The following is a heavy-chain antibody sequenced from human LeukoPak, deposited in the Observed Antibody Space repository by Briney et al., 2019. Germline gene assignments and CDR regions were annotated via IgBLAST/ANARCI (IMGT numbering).Heavy chain of an antibody. V-gene: IGHV4-59*01. CDR1: GGSISSYY. CDR3: ARHQPFDP. CDR2: IYYSGST. Sequence: SETLSLTCSVSGGSISSYYWSWIRQPPGKGLEWIGYIYYSGSTNYNPSLKSRVTISVDTSKNQFSLKLSSVTAADTAVYYCARHQPFDPWGQGTLVTVSS. J-gene: IGHJ5*02.